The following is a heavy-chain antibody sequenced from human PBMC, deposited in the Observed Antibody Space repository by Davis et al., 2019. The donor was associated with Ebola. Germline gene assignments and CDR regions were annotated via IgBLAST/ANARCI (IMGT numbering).Heavy chain of an antibody. Sequence: PSETLSLTCVISGDSVSGSSGAWNWIRQSPSRGLEWLGRTYYNSKWYNDYAASVKSRITINPDTSKNQFSLQLNSVTPEDTAVYYCARGWLRGYLDYWGQGILVTVSS. J-gene: IGHJ4*02. D-gene: IGHD5-12*01. V-gene: IGHV6-1*01. CDR1: GDSVSGSSGA. CDR3: ARGWLRGYLDY. CDR2: TYYNSKWYN.